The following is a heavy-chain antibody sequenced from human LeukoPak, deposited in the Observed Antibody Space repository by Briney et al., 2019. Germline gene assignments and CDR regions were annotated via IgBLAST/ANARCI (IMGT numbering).Heavy chain of an antibody. CDR1: GFTFSNYW. CDR3: ARTGIAARPTVWFDT. CDR2: INSDGSST. Sequence: GGSLRLSCAASGFTFSNYWMHWVRQAPGKGLVWVSYINSDGSSTNYADSVKGRFTISRDNAKNTLYLQMNSLRAEDTAVYYCARTGIAARPTVWFDTWGQGTLVTASS. V-gene: IGHV3-74*01. J-gene: IGHJ5*02. D-gene: IGHD6-6*01.